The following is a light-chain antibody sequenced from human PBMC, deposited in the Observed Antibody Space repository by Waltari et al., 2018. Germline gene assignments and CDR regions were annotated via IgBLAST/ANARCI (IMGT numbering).Light chain of an antibody. CDR2: DDT. Sequence: SFVLTQPPSVSVAPGQTARITCGGSNIGSKSVHGFQQKPGQAPVLVVFDDTERPSGIPDRVSGSNSGNTATLTIDRVEPGDEADYYCQVWDSGSDHHVFGTGTKVTVL. J-gene: IGLJ1*01. V-gene: IGLV3-21*02. CDR3: QVWDSGSDHHV. CDR1: NIGSKS.